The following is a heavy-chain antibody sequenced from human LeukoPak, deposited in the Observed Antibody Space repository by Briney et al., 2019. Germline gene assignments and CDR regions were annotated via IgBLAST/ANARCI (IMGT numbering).Heavy chain of an antibody. Sequence: SVKVSCKASGGTFCSYAISWVRQAPGQGLEWMGGIIPIFGTANYAQKFQGRVTITTDESTSTAYMELSSLRSEDTAVYYCASPPANWGSERAFDIWGQGTMVTVSS. CDR1: GGTFCSYA. D-gene: IGHD7-27*01. J-gene: IGHJ3*02. CDR2: IIPIFGTA. V-gene: IGHV1-69*05. CDR3: ASPPANWGSERAFDI.